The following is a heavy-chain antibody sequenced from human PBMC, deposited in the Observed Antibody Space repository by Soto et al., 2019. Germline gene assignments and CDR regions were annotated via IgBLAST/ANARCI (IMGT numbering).Heavy chain of an antibody. CDR2: VRHTGDT. J-gene: IGHJ5*02. V-gene: IGHV4-4*07. Sequence: QVQLQESGPGLVKPSETLSLTCAVSGASIKSYHWSWIRLPAGKGLEWVGRVRHTGDTNYNPSLKSRVSMPMDTSRKEMSLTMPSATAADTAVYFCAKDVSSRRGFDPWGQAVVVIVSS. CDR3: AKDVSSRRGFDP. CDR1: GASIKSYH.